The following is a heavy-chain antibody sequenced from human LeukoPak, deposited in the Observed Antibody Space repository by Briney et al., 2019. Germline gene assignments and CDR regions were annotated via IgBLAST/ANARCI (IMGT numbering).Heavy chain of an antibody. D-gene: IGHD4-17*01. CDR1: GFTFSSYW. CDR3: ARDWFDGDYDTFDY. Sequence: GGSLRLSCAVSGFTFSSYWMSWFRQAPGKGLEWVANINQDGSQKFSVDSVKGRFTISRDNAKNSLSLQMNSLRVEDTAVYYCARDWFDGDYDTFDYWGQGTLVTVSS. J-gene: IGHJ4*02. CDR2: INQDGSQK. V-gene: IGHV3-7*03.